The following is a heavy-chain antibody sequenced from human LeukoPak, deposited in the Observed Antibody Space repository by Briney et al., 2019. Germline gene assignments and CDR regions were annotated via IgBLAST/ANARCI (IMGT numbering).Heavy chain of an antibody. CDR1: GFTFSSYY. V-gene: IGHV3-48*02. CDR3: ARDQFYAFDI. CDR2: ISRSSSTI. J-gene: IGHJ3*02. Sequence: PGGSLRLSCAGSGFTFSSYYMIWVPQAPGKGLEWVSYISRSSSTIYYADSVKGLFTISRDNAKNSLYLQMNGLRDEDTAVYYCARDQFYAFDIWGQGTMVTVSS.